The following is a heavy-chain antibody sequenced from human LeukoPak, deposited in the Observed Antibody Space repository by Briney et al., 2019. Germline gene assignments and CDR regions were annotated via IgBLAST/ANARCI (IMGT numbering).Heavy chain of an antibody. CDR3: AKRPRGNYLDPFDY. J-gene: IGHJ4*02. CDR1: GFMFSDYG. CDR2: IWYDGSDE. V-gene: IGHV3-33*06. Sequence: PGTSLSLSCAGSGFMFSDYGIHWVRQAPGRGLEWVAVIWYDGSDEYYGDSVKGRFTISRDNSKNTLYLQMNSLRAEDTAVYYCAKRPRGNYLDPFDYWGQGTLVTVSS. D-gene: IGHD3-10*01.